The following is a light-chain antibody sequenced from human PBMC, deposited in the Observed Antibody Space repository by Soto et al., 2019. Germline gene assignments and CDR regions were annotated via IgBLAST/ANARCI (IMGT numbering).Light chain of an antibody. J-gene: IGKJ5*01. Sequence: EIVMTQSPATLSVSPGARAPLSCRASQSVSNNLAWYQQKSGQAPRLLIYGASTRATGLPARFSGSGSGTEFTLTISSLQSEDFAVYYCQQYNNWPLTFGQGTRLEIK. CDR3: QQYNNWPLT. CDR2: GAS. V-gene: IGKV3-15*01. CDR1: QSVSNN.